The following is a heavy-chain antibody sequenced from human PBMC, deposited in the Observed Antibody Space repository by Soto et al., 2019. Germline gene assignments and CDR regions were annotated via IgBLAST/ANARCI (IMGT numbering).Heavy chain of an antibody. J-gene: IGHJ3*02. CDR3: AIAVAGRPDAFDI. CDR2: ITPIFGTA. D-gene: IGHD6-19*01. V-gene: IGHV1-69*13. Sequence: ASVNVSCKASGGTFSSYAISWVRQAPGQGLEWMGGITPIFGTANYAQKFQGRVTITADESTSTAYMELSSLRSEDTAVYYCAIAVAGRPDAFDIWGQGTMVTVSS. CDR1: GGTFSSYA.